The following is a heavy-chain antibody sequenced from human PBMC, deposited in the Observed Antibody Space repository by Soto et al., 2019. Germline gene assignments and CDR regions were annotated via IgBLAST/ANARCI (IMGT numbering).Heavy chain of an antibody. CDR2: IYTSGTT. D-gene: IGHD6-25*01. CDR3: AREGSSGFGMDV. J-gene: IGHJ6*02. Sequence: QVQLQQSGPGLVKPSETLSLTCTVSGGSIRSYYWSWIRQPAGKALEWIGRIYTSGTTNYNPSLKSRVTILLDTSKNQCSLDLSSVTDADTAVYYCAREGSSGFGMDVWGQVTTVTVSS. V-gene: IGHV4-4*07. CDR1: GGSIRSYY.